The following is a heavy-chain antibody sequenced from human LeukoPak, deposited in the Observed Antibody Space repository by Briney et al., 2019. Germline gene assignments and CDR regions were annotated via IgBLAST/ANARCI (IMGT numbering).Heavy chain of an antibody. CDR1: GGTFSSYA. V-gene: IGHV1-69*04. CDR2: IIPILGIA. D-gene: IGHD6-19*01. Sequence: SVKVSCKASGGTFSSYAISWVRQAPGQGLEWMGRIIPILGIANYAQKFQGRVTITADKSTSTAYMELSSLRSEDTAVYYCATLYWYSSGWYLGYWGQGTLVTVSS. J-gene: IGHJ4*02. CDR3: ATLYWYSSGWYLGY.